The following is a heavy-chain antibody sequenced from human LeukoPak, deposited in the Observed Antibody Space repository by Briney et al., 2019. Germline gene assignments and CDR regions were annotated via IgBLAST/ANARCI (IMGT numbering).Heavy chain of an antibody. J-gene: IGHJ6*03. CDR3: ARSDHYHYYYYMDV. CDR2: IYYSGST. CDR1: GGSISSSSYY. Sequence: KASETLSLTCTVSGGSISSSSYYWGWIRQPPGKGLEWIGSIYYSGSTYYNPSLKSRVTISVDTSKNQFSLKLSSVTAADTAVYYCARSDHYHYYYYMDVWGKGTTVTVSS. V-gene: IGHV4-39*07.